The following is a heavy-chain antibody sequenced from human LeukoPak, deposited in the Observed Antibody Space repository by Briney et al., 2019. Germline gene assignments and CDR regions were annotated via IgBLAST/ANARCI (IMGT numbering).Heavy chain of an antibody. CDR1: GYTFTSYG. CDR2: ISAYNGNT. D-gene: IGHD2-2*01. Sequence: ASVKVSCKASGYTFTSYGISWVRQAPGQGLEWMGWISAYNGNTNYAQKLLGRVTMTTDTSTSTAYMELRSLRSDDTAVYYCARDIVVVPAANGELITIIDYWGQGTLVTVSS. V-gene: IGHV1-18*01. J-gene: IGHJ4*02. CDR3: ARDIVVVPAANGELITIIDY.